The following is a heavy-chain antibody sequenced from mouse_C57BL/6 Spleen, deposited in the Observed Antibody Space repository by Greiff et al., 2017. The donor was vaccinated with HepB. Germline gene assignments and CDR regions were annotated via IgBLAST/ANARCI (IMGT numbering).Heavy chain of an antibody. CDR3: ARRGTAQATSLAY. V-gene: IGHV1-64*01. J-gene: IGHJ3*01. D-gene: IGHD3-2*02. CDR2: IHPNSGST. CDR1: GYTFTSYW. Sequence: VQLQQPGAELVKPGASVKLSCKASGYTFTSYWMHWVKQRPGQGLEWIGMIHPNSGSTNYNEKFKSKATLTVDKSSSTAYMQLSSLTSEDSAVYYCARRGTAQATSLAYWGQGTLVTVSA.